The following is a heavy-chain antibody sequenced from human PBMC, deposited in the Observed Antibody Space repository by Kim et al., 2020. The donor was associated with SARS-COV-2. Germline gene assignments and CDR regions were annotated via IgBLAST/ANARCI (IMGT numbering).Heavy chain of an antibody. Sequence: GGSLRLSCAASGFTFDDYAMHWVRQAPGKGLEWVSGISWNSGSIGYADSVQGRFTISRDNAKNSLYLQMNSLRAEDTALYYCAKDAYCGGDCHSEGYYYYGMDFWGQGTTVTVSS. CDR2: ISWNSGSI. J-gene: IGHJ6*02. CDR1: GFTFDDYA. V-gene: IGHV3-9*01. D-gene: IGHD2-21*02. CDR3: AKDAYCGGDCHSEGYYYYGMDF.